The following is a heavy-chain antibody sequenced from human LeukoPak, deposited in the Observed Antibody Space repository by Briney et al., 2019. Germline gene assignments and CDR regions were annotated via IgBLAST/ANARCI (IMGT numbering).Heavy chain of an antibody. V-gene: IGHV4-59*01. Sequence: MPSETLSLTCTVSGGSISSYYWSWIRQPPGKGLEWIGYIHYSGSTNYNPSLKSRVTISGDTSKNQFSLKLSSVTAADTAVYYCARGGVGATGFDAFDIWGQGTMVTVSS. D-gene: IGHD1-26*01. J-gene: IGHJ3*02. CDR1: GGSISSYY. CDR2: IHYSGST. CDR3: ARGGVGATGFDAFDI.